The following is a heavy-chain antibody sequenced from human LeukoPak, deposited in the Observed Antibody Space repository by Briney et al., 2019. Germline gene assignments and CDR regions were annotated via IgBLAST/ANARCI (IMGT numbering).Heavy chain of an antibody. CDR3: AKGVYYYEGSVYYYTYYFDY. Sequence: GGSLRLSCAASGFTFRSYAMSWVRQAPGKGLEWVSGISGSGSSTYYADSVKGRFTISRDNSKNTLYLQMNSLRAEDTAVYYCAKGVYYYEGSVYYYTYYFDYWGQGTLVTVSS. J-gene: IGHJ4*02. V-gene: IGHV3-23*01. CDR1: GFTFRSYA. CDR2: ISGSGSST. D-gene: IGHD3-22*01.